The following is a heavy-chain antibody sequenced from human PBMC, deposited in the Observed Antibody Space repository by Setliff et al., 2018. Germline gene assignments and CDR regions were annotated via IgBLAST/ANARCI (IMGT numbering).Heavy chain of an antibody. Sequence: ASVKVSCKTSGYSFTRYYMHWVRQAPGQGLEWMGIINTGGGSASYAQKFQGRDTMTSDTSTSTVYREVNSVTSDDTAMYFCARGGMAAAGRKGVFEHWGQGTLVTVSS. J-gene: IGHJ4*02. D-gene: IGHD6-13*01. CDR2: INTGGGSA. CDR1: GYSFTRYY. V-gene: IGHV1-46*01. CDR3: ARGGMAAAGRKGVFEH.